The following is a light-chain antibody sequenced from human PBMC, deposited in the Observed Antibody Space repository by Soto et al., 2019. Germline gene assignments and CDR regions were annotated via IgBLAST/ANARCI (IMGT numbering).Light chain of an antibody. CDR1: ESISSY. CDR3: QQSYSTPQT. Sequence: DIQMTQSPSSLSASVGDRVTITCRASESISSYFNWYQQKPGKAPKLLIYAASSLQSGVPSRFSGSGSGTDFTLTISSLQPEDSATYYCQQSYSTPQTFGQGTKVEIK. V-gene: IGKV1-39*01. CDR2: AAS. J-gene: IGKJ1*01.